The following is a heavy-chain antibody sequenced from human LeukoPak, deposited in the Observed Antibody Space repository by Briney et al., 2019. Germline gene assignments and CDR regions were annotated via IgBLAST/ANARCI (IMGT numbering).Heavy chain of an antibody. D-gene: IGHD5-18*01. CDR3: ARVPDAAIGYGMDV. CDR2: IYHSGST. V-gene: IGHV4-38-2*01. CDR1: GYSISSGYY. Sequence: ETLSLTCAVSGYSISSGYYWGWIRQPPGKGREWIGSIYHSGSTYYNPSLKSRVTISVETSKNQFSLKLSSVTAADTAVYYGARVPDAAIGYGMDVWGKGTTVTVSS. J-gene: IGHJ6*04.